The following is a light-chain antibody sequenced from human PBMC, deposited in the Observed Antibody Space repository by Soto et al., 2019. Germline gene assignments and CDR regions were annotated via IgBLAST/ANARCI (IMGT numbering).Light chain of an antibody. CDR3: QAWDSSTVV. Sequence: SYEPTQPPSVSVSPGQTASITCSGDKLGDKYACWYQQKPGQSPVLVIYQDSKPPSGIPERFSGSNSGNTATLTISGTQAMDEADYYCQAWDSSTVVFGTGTKLTVL. V-gene: IGLV3-1*01. J-gene: IGLJ1*01. CDR1: KLGDKY. CDR2: QDS.